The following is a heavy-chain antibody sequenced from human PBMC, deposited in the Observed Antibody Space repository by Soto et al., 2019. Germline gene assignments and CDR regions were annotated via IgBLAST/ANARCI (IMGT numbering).Heavy chain of an antibody. CDR1: GFTFGSYG. J-gene: IGHJ6*02. CDR2: ISYDGSNK. V-gene: IGHV3-30*18. CDR3: AKDRAYCGGDCYSYYYYGMDV. Sequence: QVQLVESGGGVVQPGRSLRLSCAASGFTFGSYGMHWVRQAPGKGLEWVAVISYDGSNKYYADSVKGRFTISRDNSKNTLYLQMNSLRAEDTAVYYCAKDRAYCGGDCYSYYYYGMDVWGQGTTVTVSS. D-gene: IGHD2-21*02.